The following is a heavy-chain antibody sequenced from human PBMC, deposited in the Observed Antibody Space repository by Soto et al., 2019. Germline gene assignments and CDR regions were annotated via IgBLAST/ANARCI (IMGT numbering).Heavy chain of an antibody. V-gene: IGHV1-69*13. CDR2: ISPIFGTA. Sequence: GASVKVSCKASGYTFSSYGISWVRQAPGQGLEWMGWISPIFGTANYAQKFQGRVTITADESTSTAYMELSSLRSEDTAVYYCARGAMPEWLLSPFDYWGQGTLVTVSS. D-gene: IGHD3-3*01. CDR1: GYTFSSYG. J-gene: IGHJ4*02. CDR3: ARGAMPEWLLSPFDY.